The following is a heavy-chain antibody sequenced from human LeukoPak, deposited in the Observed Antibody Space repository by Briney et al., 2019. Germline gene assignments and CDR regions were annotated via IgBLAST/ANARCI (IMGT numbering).Heavy chain of an antibody. CDR3: AVEGIAVAGNRAGY. CDR2: IYHSGST. J-gene: IGHJ4*02. V-gene: IGHV4-4*02. D-gene: IGHD6-19*01. Sequence: SETLSLTCAVSGGSISSSNWWSWVRQPPGKGLEWIGEIYHSGSTNYNPSLKSRVTISVDKSKNQFSLKLSSVTAADTAVYYCAVEGIAVAGNRAGYWGQGTLVTVSS. CDR1: GGSISSSNW.